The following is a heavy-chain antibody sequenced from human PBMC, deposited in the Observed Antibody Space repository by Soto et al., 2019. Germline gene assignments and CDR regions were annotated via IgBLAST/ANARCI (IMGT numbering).Heavy chain of an antibody. CDR3: AKDRPSSVVVAATAGIDV. J-gene: IGHJ6*02. CDR2: ISYDGSNK. Sequence: QVQLVESGGGVVQPGRSLRLSCAASGFTFSSYGMHWVRQAPGKGLEWVAVISYDGSNKYYADSVKGRFTISRDNSKNTLYLQMNSLRAEDTAVYYCAKDRPSSVVVAATAGIDVWGQGTTVTVSS. CDR1: GFTFSSYG. V-gene: IGHV3-30*18. D-gene: IGHD2-15*01.